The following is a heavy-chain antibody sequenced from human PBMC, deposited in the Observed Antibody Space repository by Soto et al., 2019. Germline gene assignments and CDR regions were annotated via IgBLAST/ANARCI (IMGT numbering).Heavy chain of an antibody. CDR2: IVASGDST. J-gene: IGHJ4*02. CDR3: AKDTLPLYYCDSSGPVAFFDS. CDR1: GFTFSNYA. V-gene: IGHV3-23*01. D-gene: IGHD3-22*01. Sequence: EVQLLESGGGLVQPGNFLRLSCAASGFTFSNYAMSWVRPSPGKGLEWVSGIVASGDSTYYAASVKGRFTISRDNSKNALYLYMHSLRAEDTAVYFCAKDTLPLYYCDSSGPVAFFDSWGQGTLVTVS.